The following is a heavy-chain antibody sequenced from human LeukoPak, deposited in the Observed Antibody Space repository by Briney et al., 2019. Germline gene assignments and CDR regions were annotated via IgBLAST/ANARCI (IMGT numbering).Heavy chain of an antibody. CDR1: GFTFSSYA. Sequence: PGGSLRLSCAASGFTFSSYAMHWVRQAPGKGLEWRSGVSPPGGGTYYADSVKVRFTISRDDSKNTLSLQMNSLRVEDTAVYYCARDLAWGAFDYWGHGTLVTVSS. CDR3: ARDLAWGAFDY. V-gene: IGHV3-23*01. CDR2: VSPPGGGT. J-gene: IGHJ4*01. D-gene: IGHD7-27*01.